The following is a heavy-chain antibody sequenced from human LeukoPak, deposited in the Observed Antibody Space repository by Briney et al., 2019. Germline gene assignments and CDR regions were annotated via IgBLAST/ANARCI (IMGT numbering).Heavy chain of an antibody. CDR1: RFTFSSYA. J-gene: IGHJ5*02. Sequence: PGGSLRLSCAASRFTFSSYAMSWVRQAPGKGLEWVSAISGSGGSTYYADSVKGRFTISRDNSKNTLYLQMNSLRAEDTAVYYCDKDTQQWLVRAWFDPWGQGTLVTVS. CDR2: ISGSGGST. D-gene: IGHD6-19*01. V-gene: IGHV3-23*01. CDR3: DKDTQQWLVRAWFDP.